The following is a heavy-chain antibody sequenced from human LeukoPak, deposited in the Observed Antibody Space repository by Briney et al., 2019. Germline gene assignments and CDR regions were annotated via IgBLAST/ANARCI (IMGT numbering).Heavy chain of an antibody. CDR1: AYTFTGYY. D-gene: IGHD3-3*01. CDR2: IIPIFGTA. CDR3: ARGLFGVVIIEPTFDY. J-gene: IGHJ4*02. Sequence: SVKVSCKASAYTFTGYYIHWVRQAPGQGLEWMGGIIPIFGTANYAQKFQGRVTITRDTSASTAYMELSSLRSEDMAVYYCARGLFGVVIIEPTFDYWGQGTLVTVSS. V-gene: IGHV1-69*05.